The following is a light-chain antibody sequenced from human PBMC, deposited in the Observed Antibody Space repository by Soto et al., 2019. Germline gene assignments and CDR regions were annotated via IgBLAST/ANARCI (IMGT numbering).Light chain of an antibody. CDR1: SSNIGAGYD. J-gene: IGLJ3*02. CDR3: QSYDSSLSVSWV. V-gene: IGLV1-40*01. CDR2: GNT. Sequence: QSVLTQPPSVSGAPGQTVTISCTGSSSNIGAGYDVHWYQQLPGTAPKLLIYGNTNRPSGVPDPFSGFKSGTSASLAITGLQAEDEADYYCQSYDSSLSVSWVFGGGTKLTVL.